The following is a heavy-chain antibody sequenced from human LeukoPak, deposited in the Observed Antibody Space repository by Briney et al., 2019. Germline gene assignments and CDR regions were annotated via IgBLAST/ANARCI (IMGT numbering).Heavy chain of an antibody. V-gene: IGHV3-33*01. CDR3: ARDSYSSGWQRLFDY. D-gene: IGHD6-19*01. CDR1: GFTFSSYG. Sequence: PGGSLRLSCAASGFTFSSYGMRWVRQAPGKGLEWVAVIWYDGSNKYYADSVKGRFTISRDNSKNTLYLQMNSLRAEDTAVYYCARDSYSSGWQRLFDYWGQGTLVTVSS. CDR2: IWYDGSNK. J-gene: IGHJ4*02.